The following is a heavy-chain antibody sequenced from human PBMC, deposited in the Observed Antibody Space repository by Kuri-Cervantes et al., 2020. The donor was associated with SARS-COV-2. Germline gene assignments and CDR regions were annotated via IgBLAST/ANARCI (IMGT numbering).Heavy chain of an antibody. D-gene: IGHD6-19*01. Sequence: RGCMSPACAVSRFTFSSYAMSWVSPTPGKGLEWIGRVKSKSAGGTIVYGEAVQGRFTFSRDDSRNTLYLQMNSLQTADTGVYYCATGTTSGWYRRDFDFWGLGTLVTVSS. CDR3: ATGTTSGWYRRDFDF. CDR2: VKSKSAGGTI. J-gene: IGHJ4*02. CDR1: RFTFSSYA. V-gene: IGHV3-15*01.